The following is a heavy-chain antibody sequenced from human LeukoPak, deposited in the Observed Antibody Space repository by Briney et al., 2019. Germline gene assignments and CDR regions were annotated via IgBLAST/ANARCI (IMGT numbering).Heavy chain of an antibody. D-gene: IGHD5-18*01. CDR2: IYTSGSS. Sequence: SETLSLTCTVSGGSISSYYWSWIRQPAGKGLEWIGRIYTSGSSNYNPSLKSRVTMSVDTSKNQISLKVNSVTAADTAVYYCAREYSYGYVWDYYGMDVWGQGTTVTVSS. CDR3: AREYSYGYVWDYYGMDV. CDR1: GGSISSYY. J-gene: IGHJ6*02. V-gene: IGHV4-4*07.